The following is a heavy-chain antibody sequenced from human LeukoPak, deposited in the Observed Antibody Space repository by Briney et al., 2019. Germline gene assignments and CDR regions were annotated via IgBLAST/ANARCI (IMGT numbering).Heavy chain of an antibody. V-gene: IGHV4-59*01. Sequence: TSETLSLTCTVSGDSISSYYWSWIRQPPGKGLEWIGYIYHSGNTNYNPSLKSRVTISADTSKDQFSLKLASVTAADTAVYYCATGYSSTWYYFDYWGQGTLVTVSS. J-gene: IGHJ4*02. D-gene: IGHD6-13*01. CDR3: ATGYSSTWYYFDY. CDR2: IYHSGNT. CDR1: GDSISSYY.